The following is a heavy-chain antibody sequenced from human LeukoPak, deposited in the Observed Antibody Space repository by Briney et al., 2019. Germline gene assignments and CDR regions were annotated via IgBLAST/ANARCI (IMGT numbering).Heavy chain of an antibody. J-gene: IGHJ4*02. CDR2: THDSGST. CDR1: GVSIRGYY. Sequence: PSETLSLTCTVSGVSIRGYYWNWIRQSPGKGLEWIGYTHDSGSTNYSPSLQSLVTISLHTSKNQFSLKLSSVTAADTAVYYCARMLDSYNSDYFDYWGQGTLVTVSS. CDR3: ARMLDSYNSDYFDY. D-gene: IGHD5-18*01. V-gene: IGHV4-59*01.